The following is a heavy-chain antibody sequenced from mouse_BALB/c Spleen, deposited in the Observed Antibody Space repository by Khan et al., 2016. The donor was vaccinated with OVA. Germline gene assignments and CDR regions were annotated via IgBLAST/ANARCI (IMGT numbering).Heavy chain of an antibody. Sequence: QVQLQQSGAELARPGASVKMSCKASGYTFTTYTIHWVKQRPGQGLEWIGYIIPSNDYTNYNQKFKDRATLTADKSSSTAYMQLSSLTSEDSAVYDRVREGAYYRSDGWFAYWGQGTRVTVSA. V-gene: IGHV1-4*01. CDR2: IIPSNDYT. CDR3: VREGAYYRSDGWFAY. J-gene: IGHJ3*01. CDR1: GYTFTTYT. D-gene: IGHD2-14*01.